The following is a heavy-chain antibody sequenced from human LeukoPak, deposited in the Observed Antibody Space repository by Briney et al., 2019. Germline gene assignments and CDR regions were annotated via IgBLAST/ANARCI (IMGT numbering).Heavy chain of an antibody. CDR3: AKDHESDGYPCLDH. Sequence: GGSLRLSCAASGFTFSRLAMTWVRQAPGKGLEWVSTISASGPYYADAVRGRFTISRDNSRNTLSLQMDSLRAEDTAVYYCAKDHESDGYPCLDHWGLGTLATVSS. D-gene: IGHD3-22*01. V-gene: IGHV3-23*01. J-gene: IGHJ4*02. CDR1: GFTFSRLA. CDR2: ISASGP.